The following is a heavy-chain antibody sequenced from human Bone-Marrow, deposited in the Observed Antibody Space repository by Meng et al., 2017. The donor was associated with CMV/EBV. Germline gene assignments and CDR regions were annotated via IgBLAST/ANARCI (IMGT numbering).Heavy chain of an antibody. Sequence: GGSLRLSCAASGFTFSSYAMHWVRQAPGKGLEWVAVIPYDGSNKYYADSVKGRFTISRDNSKSTLYLQMNSLRAEDTAVDYCARWGYDFWSCYYEGYYYYGMDVCGQGTTVTVSS. CDR2: IPYDGSNK. CDR3: ARWGYDFWSCYYEGYYYYGMDV. D-gene: IGHD3-3*01. CDR1: GFTFSSYA. V-gene: IGHV3-30-3*01. J-gene: IGHJ6*02.